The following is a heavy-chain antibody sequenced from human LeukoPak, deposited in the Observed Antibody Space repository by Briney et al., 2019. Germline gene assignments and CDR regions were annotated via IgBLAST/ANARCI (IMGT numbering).Heavy chain of an antibody. J-gene: IGHJ4*02. D-gene: IGHD3-22*01. V-gene: IGHV3-30*02. CDR3: AKGGYSYDSSGHNYFDY. CDR1: GFTFSDYY. CDR2: IRYDGSNR. Sequence: GGSLRLSCAASGFTFSDYYMSWIRQAPGKGLEWVAFIRYDGSNRNYADSVKGRFTISRDNSRNTLYLQMNSLRAEDTAVYYCAKGGYSYDSSGHNYFDYWGQGTLVTVSS.